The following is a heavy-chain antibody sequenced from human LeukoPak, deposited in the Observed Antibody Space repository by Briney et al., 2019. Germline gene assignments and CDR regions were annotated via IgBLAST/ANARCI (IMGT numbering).Heavy chain of an antibody. V-gene: IGHV3-53*01. J-gene: IGHJ4*02. CDR3: AKRGNGALDY. D-gene: IGHD1-1*01. Sequence: GGSLRLSCAASGFTVSDSYMTWVRQAPGKGLDWVSVIYSGAGSYYADSVKGRFTISRDNSKNTVYLQMSSLRDEDTAIYYCAKRGNGALDYWGRGTLVTVSS. CDR2: IYSGAGS. CDR1: GFTVSDSY.